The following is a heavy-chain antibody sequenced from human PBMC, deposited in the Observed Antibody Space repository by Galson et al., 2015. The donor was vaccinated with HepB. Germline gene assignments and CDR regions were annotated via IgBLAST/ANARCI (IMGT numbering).Heavy chain of an antibody. J-gene: IGHJ4*02. CDR1: GGSISSDYHY. Sequence: ETLSLTCTVSGGSISSDYHYWGWIRQPPGKGLEWIGAIFHRGNTYHNSSLKSRITISVVTSKNQFSLTLSSLTAADTAIYFCARNFYGDSLAFDYWGQGDLVTVSS. V-gene: IGHV4-39*07. CDR2: IFHRGNT. CDR3: ARNFYGDSLAFDY. D-gene: IGHD4-17*01.